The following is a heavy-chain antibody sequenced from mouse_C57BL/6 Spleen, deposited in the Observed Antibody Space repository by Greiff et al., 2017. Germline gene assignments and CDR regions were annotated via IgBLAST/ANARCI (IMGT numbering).Heavy chain of an antibody. CDR2: ISDGGSYT. J-gene: IGHJ4*01. CDR3: ARDGSQYYYAMDY. V-gene: IGHV5-4*01. D-gene: IGHD2-2*01. Sequence: EVMLVESGGGLVKPGGSLKLSCAASGFTFSSYAMSWVRQTPEKRLEWVATISDGGSYTYYPDNVKGRFTISRDNAKNNLYLQMSHLKSEDTAMYYCARDGSQYYYAMDYWGQGTSVTVSS. CDR1: GFTFSSYA.